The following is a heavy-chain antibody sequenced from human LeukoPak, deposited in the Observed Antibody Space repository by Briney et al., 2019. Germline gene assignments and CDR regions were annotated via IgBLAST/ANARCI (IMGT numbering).Heavy chain of an antibody. CDR3: ARGGLAARLYYYYMDV. V-gene: IGHV4-61*02. J-gene: IGHJ6*03. Sequence: SQTLSLTCTVSGGSISSGDYYWSWIRQPAGKGLEWIGRIYTSGSTNYNPSLKSRVTISVDTSKNQFSLKLSSVTAADTAVYYCARGGLAARLYYYYMDVWGKGTTVTVS. CDR1: GGSISSGDYY. CDR2: IYTSGST. D-gene: IGHD6-6*01.